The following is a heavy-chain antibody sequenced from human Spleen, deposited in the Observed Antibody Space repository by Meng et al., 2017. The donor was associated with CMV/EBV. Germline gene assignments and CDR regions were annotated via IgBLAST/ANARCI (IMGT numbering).Heavy chain of an antibody. CDR1: GFTFSSYA. J-gene: IGHJ5*02. V-gene: IGHV3-23*03. D-gene: IGHD3-9*01. CDR3: AKVASLISLRYSLGWFDP. CDR2: IYSGGSST. Sequence: GESLKISCAASGFTFSSYAMSWVRQAPGKGLEWVSVIYSGGSSTYHADSVKGRFTISRDNSKNTLYLQMNSLRAEDTAVYYCAKVASLISLRYSLGWFDPWGQGTLVTVSS.